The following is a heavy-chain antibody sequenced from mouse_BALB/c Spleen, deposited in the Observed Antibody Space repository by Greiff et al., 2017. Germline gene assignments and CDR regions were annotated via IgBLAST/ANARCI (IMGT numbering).Heavy chain of an antibody. D-gene: IGHD1-2*01. Sequence: VKLVESGAELVRPGVSVKISCKGSGYTFTDYAMHWVKQSHAKSLEWIGVISTYYGDASYNQKFKGKATMTVDKSSSTAYMELARLTSEDSAIYYCARGAATSYAMDYWGQGTSVTVSS. CDR3: ARGAATSYAMDY. V-gene: IGHV1S137*01. CDR2: ISTYYGDA. J-gene: IGHJ4*01. CDR1: GYTFTDYA.